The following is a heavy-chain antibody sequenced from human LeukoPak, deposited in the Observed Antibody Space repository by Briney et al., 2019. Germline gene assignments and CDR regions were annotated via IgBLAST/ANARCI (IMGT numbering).Heavy chain of an antibody. V-gene: IGHV4-38-2*02. CDR2: IYHSGST. Sequence: SETLSLTCTVSGYSISSGYYWGWIRQPPGKGLEWIGSIYHSGSTYYNPSLKSRVTISVDTSKNQFSLKLSSVTAADTAVYYCARAIYDFWSGYYTLWGQGTLVTVSS. CDR1: GYSISSGYY. D-gene: IGHD3-3*01. CDR3: ARAIYDFWSGYYTL. J-gene: IGHJ4*02.